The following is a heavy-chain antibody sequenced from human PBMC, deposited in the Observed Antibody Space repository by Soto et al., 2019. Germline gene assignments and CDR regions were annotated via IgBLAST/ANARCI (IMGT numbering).Heavy chain of an antibody. Sequence: HPGGSLRLSCAASGFTFDDYTMHWVRQAPGKGLEWVSLISWDGGSTYYADSVKGRFTISRDNSKNSLYLQMNSLRTEDTALYYCAKAILSGSYPSSDYYYYGMDVWGQGTTVTVSS. V-gene: IGHV3-43*01. CDR2: ISWDGGST. D-gene: IGHD1-26*01. CDR3: AKAILSGSYPSSDYYYYGMDV. CDR1: GFTFDDYT. J-gene: IGHJ6*02.